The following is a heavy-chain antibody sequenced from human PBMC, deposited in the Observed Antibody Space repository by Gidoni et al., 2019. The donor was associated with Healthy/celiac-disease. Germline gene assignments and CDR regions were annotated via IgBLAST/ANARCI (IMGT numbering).Heavy chain of an antibody. CDR3: ATDHLSTVTTSCDAFDI. J-gene: IGHJ3*02. D-gene: IGHD4-17*01. V-gene: IGHV1-24*01. CDR1: GYTLTDLS. CDR2: FDPEDGET. Sequence: QVQLVQSGAEVKKPGASVKVSCKVSGYTLTDLSMHWVRQAPGKGLEWMGGFDPEDGETIYAQKFQGRVTMTEDTSTDTAYMELSSLRSEDTAVYYCATDHLSTVTTSCDAFDIWGQGTMVTVSS.